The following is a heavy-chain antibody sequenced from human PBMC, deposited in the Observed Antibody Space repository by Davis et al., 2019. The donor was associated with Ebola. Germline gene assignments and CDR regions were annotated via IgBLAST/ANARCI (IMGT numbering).Heavy chain of an antibody. CDR1: GFTFSHYY. V-gene: IGHV3-7*03. D-gene: IGHD3-16*01. Sequence: PGGSLRLSCAASGFTFSHYYMSWIRQAPGKGLEWVANIRQDGSEKHYVDSVKGRFTISRDNAKNSLYLQMNSLRAEDTAVYYCAREAVWRFDPWGQGNLVTVSS. CDR2: IRQDGSEK. J-gene: IGHJ5*02. CDR3: AREAVWRFDP.